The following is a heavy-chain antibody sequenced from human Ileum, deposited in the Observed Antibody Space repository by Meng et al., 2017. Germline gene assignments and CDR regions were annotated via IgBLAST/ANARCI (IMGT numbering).Heavy chain of an antibody. J-gene: IGHJ4*02. CDR2: IIPILGIA. CDR1: GVTFSSYT. D-gene: IGHD3-3*01. Sequence: QVQLVQSGAEVKTPGSSLKVYCKASGVTFSSYTISWMRHAPGQGLEWMGRIIPILGIANYAQKFQGRVTITADKSTSTAYMELSSLRSEDTAVYYCARSSLGWPFLPFDYWGQGTLVTVSS. V-gene: IGHV1-69*02. CDR3: ARSSLGWPFLPFDY.